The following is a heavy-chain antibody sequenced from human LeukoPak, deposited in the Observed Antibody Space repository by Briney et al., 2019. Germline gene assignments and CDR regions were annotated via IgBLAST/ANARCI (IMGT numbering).Heavy chain of an antibody. CDR2: IQYDESKI. V-gene: IGHV3-30*02. Sequence: PGGSLRLSCAASGFSFRNYGIHWVRQAPGKGLEWVAFIQYDESKIYYADSVKGRFTISRDNSKNTLYLQMNSLRPEDTAVYYCAREAEELVPEYSSSADAFDIWGQGTMVTVSS. D-gene: IGHD6-6*01. CDR1: GFSFRNYG. J-gene: IGHJ3*02. CDR3: AREAEELVPEYSSSADAFDI.